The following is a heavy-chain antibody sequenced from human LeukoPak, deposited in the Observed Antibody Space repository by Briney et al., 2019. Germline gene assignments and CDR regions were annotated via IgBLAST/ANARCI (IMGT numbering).Heavy chain of an antibody. J-gene: IGHJ4*02. CDR2: INHSGST. Sequence: SETLSLTCAVYGGSFSGYYWSWIRQPPGKGLEWIGEINHSGSTNYNPSLKSRVTISVDTSKNQFSLKLSSVTAADTAVYYCASPYCSSTSCYYAYWGQGTLVTVSS. D-gene: IGHD2-2*01. CDR1: GGSFSGYY. V-gene: IGHV4-34*01. CDR3: ASPYCSSTSCYYAY.